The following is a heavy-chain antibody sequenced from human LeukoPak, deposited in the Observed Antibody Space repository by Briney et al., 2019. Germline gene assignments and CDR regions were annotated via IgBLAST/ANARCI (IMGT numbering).Heavy chain of an antibody. CDR3: ARDRTYYYGSGSRTDAFDI. Sequence: GASVKVSCKASGYTFTSYGISWVRQAPGQGLEWMGWISAYNGNTNYAQKLQGRVTMTTDTSTSTAYMELRSLRSDDTAVYYCARDRTYYYGSGSRTDAFDIWGQGTMVTVSS. D-gene: IGHD3-10*01. CDR1: GYTFTSYG. J-gene: IGHJ3*02. CDR2: ISAYNGNT. V-gene: IGHV1-18*01.